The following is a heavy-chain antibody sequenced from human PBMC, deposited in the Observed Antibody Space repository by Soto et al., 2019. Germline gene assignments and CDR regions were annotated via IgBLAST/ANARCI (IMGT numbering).Heavy chain of an antibody. CDR2: IIPIFGTA. V-gene: IGHV1-69*05. D-gene: IGHD3-9*01. CDR1: GGTFSSYA. CDR3: ASPYYDILTGYYRNYGMDV. Sequence: SVKVSCKASGGTFSSYAISWVRQAPGQGLEWMGGIIPIFGTANYAQKFQGRVTITTDESTSTAYMELSSLRSEDTAVYYCASPYYDILTGYYRNYGMDVWGQGTTVTVSS. J-gene: IGHJ6*02.